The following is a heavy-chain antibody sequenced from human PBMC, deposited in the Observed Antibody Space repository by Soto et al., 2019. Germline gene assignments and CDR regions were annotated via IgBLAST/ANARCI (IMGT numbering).Heavy chain of an antibody. V-gene: IGHV4-39*01. CDR2: IYYSGST. Sequence: SETLSLTCTVSGGSISSSSYYWGWIRQPPGKGLEWIGSIYYSGSTYHNPSLKSRVTISVDTSKNQFSLKLSSVTAADTAVYYCARSSGIAAAGTFYDYWGQGTLVTVSS. D-gene: IGHD6-13*01. CDR1: GGSISSSSYY. J-gene: IGHJ4*02. CDR3: ARSSGIAAAGTFYDY.